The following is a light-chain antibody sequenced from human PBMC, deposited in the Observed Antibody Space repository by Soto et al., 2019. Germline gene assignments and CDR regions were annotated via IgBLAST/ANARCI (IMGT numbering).Light chain of an antibody. V-gene: IGKV3-15*01. CDR1: QGVTTN. Sequence: VISQSPGTLSVSPGERATLSCRAGQGVTTNFAWYQQKSGQAPRLLIYDVSIRATGVPARFSGTGSETDFTLTISGLQSEDSAVYFCQQYNNWPFSFGQGTRLEVK. CDR2: DVS. J-gene: IGKJ5*01. CDR3: QQYNNWPFS.